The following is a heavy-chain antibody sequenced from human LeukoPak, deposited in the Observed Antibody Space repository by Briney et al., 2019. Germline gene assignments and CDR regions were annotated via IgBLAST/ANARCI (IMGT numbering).Heavy chain of an antibody. Sequence: ASVKVSCKASGGTFSSYAISWVRQAPGQGLEWMGRIIPILGIANYAQKFQGRVTSTADKSTSTAYMELSSLRSEDTAVYYCARVEGIAAAGEYFQHWGQGTLVTVSS. CDR3: ARVEGIAAAGEYFQH. V-gene: IGHV1-69*04. CDR1: GGTFSSYA. CDR2: IIPILGIA. D-gene: IGHD6-13*01. J-gene: IGHJ1*01.